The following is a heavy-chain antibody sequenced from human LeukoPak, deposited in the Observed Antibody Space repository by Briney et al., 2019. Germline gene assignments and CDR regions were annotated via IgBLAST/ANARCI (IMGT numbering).Heavy chain of an antibody. V-gene: IGHV4-59*08. CDR1: HGSINSYY. Sequence: PSETLSLTCTVSHGSINSYYWSWIRQPPGKGLEWIGYIYYSETNYNPSLKSRVNISLDPSKNQLSLKLSSVTAADTTVYYCARRIAAAGTSTMDNWFDPWGQGTLVTVSS. CDR2: IYYSET. J-gene: IGHJ5*02. D-gene: IGHD6-13*01. CDR3: ARRIAAAGTSTMDNWFDP.